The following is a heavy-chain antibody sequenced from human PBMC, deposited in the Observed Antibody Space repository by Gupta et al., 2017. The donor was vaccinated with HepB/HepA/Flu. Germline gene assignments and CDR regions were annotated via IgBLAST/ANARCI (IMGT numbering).Heavy chain of an antibody. Sequence: VQLQESGPGLVKPSETLSLTCTVSGGSISSYYWDWIRQPPGKGLEWIGYINYSGSTNYNPSLKSRVTISVDTSKNQFSLKLSSVTAADTAVYYCARRHDFWSGNFDYWGQGTLVTVSS. CDR2: INYSGST. CDR1: GGSISSYY. CDR3: ARRHDFWSGNFDY. J-gene: IGHJ4*02. D-gene: IGHD3-3*01. V-gene: IGHV4-59*12.